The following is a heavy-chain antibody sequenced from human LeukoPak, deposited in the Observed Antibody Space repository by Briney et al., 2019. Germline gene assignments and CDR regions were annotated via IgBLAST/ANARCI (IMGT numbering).Heavy chain of an antibody. CDR1: GYTFTGYY. CDR3: ARYCTNGVCYTFGAFDI. V-gene: IGHV1-2*02. J-gene: IGHJ3*02. CDR2: INPNSGGT. Sequence: ASVKVSCKASGYTFTGYYMHWVRQAPGQGLEWMGWINPNSGGTNYAQKFQGRVTMTRDTSISTAYMELSRLRSDDTAVYYCARYCTNGVCYTFGAFDIWGQGTVVTVSS. D-gene: IGHD2-8*01.